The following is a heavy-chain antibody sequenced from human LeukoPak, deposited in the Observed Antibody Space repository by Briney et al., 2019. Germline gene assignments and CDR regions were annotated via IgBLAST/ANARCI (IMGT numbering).Heavy chain of an antibody. D-gene: IGHD3-10*01. CDR3: ARAVAAARGVNYFDY. V-gene: IGHV3-7*01. J-gene: IGHJ4*02. Sequence: GGSLTLSCAISGFTSTTAWMTWVRQAPGKGLEWVADIRQDGSDKYYVDSVKGRFIISRDNAKKSVSLHMNNLRVEDTAVYYCARAVAAARGVNYFDYWGQGTLVTVSS. CDR1: GFTSTTAW. CDR2: IRQDGSDK.